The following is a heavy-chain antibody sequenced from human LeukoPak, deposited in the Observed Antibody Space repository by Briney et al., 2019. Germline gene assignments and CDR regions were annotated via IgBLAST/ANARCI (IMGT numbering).Heavy chain of an antibody. V-gene: IGHV3-30*03. CDR3: ARETGNYFFDF. D-gene: IGHD1-7*01. Sequence: PGGSLRLSCAASGFTFSSSVMHWVRQAPGKGLEWVAAISYDGRDKYVADSVEGRFTISRDNSKNTVDLQVNGLRAEDTAVYYCARETGNYFFDFWGQGTLVTVSS. CDR2: ISYDGRDK. CDR1: GFTFSSSV. J-gene: IGHJ4*02.